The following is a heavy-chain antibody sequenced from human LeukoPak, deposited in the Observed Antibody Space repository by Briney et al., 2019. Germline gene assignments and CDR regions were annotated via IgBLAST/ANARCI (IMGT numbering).Heavy chain of an antibody. V-gene: IGHV4-59*01. CDR2: IYYSGST. CDR3: ARATYSSSSYHYYYYMDV. CDR1: SGSISSYY. Sequence: SETLSLTCTVSSGSISSYYWSWIRQPPGKGLEWIGYIYYSGSTNYNPSLKSRVTISVDTSKNQFSLKLSSASAADTAVYHCARATYSSSSYHYYYYMDVWGKGTTVTVSS. D-gene: IGHD6-13*01. J-gene: IGHJ6*03.